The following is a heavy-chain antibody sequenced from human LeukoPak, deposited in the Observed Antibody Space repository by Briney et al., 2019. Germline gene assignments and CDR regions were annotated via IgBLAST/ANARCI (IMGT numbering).Heavy chain of an antibody. Sequence: GGSLRLSCAASGFTFSSYAMSWVRQAPGKGLEWVAVISNEGNYKYYGDSVKGRFAISRDNFKNTTYLKMNYLRPEDTAVYFCAKGGHYLFDYWGQGALVTVSS. CDR2: ISNEGNYK. D-gene: IGHD3-10*01. V-gene: IGHV3-30*18. CDR1: GFTFSSYA. CDR3: AKGGHYLFDY. J-gene: IGHJ4*02.